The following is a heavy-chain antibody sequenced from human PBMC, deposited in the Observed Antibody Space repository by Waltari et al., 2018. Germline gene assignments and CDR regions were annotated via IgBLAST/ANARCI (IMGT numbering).Heavy chain of an antibody. Sequence: EVQLVESGGGLIQAGGSLRLSCAASGFTASSTYRAWVRQAPGKGLEAVASSYSHGTTSYADSVKGRFTISRDNAKNTLFLQMSSVRVDDTAMYYCTTRVAISGVPGMPDYWGQGTLVTVSS. CDR2: SYSHGTT. D-gene: IGHD2-15*01. V-gene: IGHV3-53*01. CDR1: GFTASSTY. J-gene: IGHJ4*02. CDR3: TTRVAISGVPGMPDY.